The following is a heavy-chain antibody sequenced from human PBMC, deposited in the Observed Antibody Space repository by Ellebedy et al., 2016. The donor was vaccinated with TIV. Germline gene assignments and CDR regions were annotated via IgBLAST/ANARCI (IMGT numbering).Heavy chain of an antibody. Sequence: MPSETLSLTCAVYGGSFSGYYWSWIRQPPGKGLEWSGEINHSGSTSYNPSLKSRVTMSVDTSKNQFSLKLSSVTAADTAVYYCTRAFAYSSGWAFDSWGQGTLVTVSS. D-gene: IGHD6-19*01. CDR1: GGSFSGYY. V-gene: IGHV4-34*01. CDR2: INHSGST. CDR3: TRAFAYSSGWAFDS. J-gene: IGHJ4*02.